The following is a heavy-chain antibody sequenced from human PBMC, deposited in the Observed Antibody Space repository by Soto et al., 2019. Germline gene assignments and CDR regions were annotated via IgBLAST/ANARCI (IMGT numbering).Heavy chain of an antibody. J-gene: IGHJ6*02. CDR1: GGTFSSYA. CDR3: AREPSTTVTGWDYYYGMDV. V-gene: IGHV1-69*01. D-gene: IGHD4-4*01. Sequence: QVQLVQSGAEVKKPGSSVKVSCKASGGTFSSYAISWVRQAPGQGLEWMGGIIPIFGTANYAQKFQGRVTITADESTSTAYMELSSLRSEDTAVYYCAREPSTTVTGWDYYYGMDVWGQGTTVTVSS. CDR2: IIPIFGTA.